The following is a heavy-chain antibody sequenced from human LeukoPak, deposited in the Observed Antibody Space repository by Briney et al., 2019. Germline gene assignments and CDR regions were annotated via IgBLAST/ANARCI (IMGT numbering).Heavy chain of an antibody. CDR1: GYTFTNYG. CDR3: ARDYSRGDPDY. J-gene: IGHJ4*02. CDR2: ISGYNGHT. V-gene: IGHV1-18*04. D-gene: IGHD6-19*01. Sequence: GASVKVSCKASGYTFTNYGISWVRQAPGQGLEWMGWISGYNGHTNYAQKFQGRVTMTTETSTSTAYMELRSLRSDDTAMYYCARDYSRGDPDYWGQGTLVTVSS.